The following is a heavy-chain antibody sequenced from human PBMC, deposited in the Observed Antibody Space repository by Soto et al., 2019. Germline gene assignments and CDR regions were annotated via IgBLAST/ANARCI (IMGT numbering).Heavy chain of an antibody. CDR2: ISAYNGNT. Sequence: ASVKVSCKASGYTFTSYGISWVRQAPGQGLEWMGWISAYNGNTNYAQKLQGRVTMTTDTSTSTAYMELRSLRSDDTAVYYCARESQGYRSSGPSDHSDYWGQGTLVTV. CDR3: ARESQGYRSSGPSDHSDY. J-gene: IGHJ4*02. D-gene: IGHD6-13*01. V-gene: IGHV1-18*01. CDR1: GYTFTSYG.